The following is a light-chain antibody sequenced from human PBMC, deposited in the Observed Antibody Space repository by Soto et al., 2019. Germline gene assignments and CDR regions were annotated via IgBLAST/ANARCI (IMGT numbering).Light chain of an antibody. CDR3: QQSYSNTYT. V-gene: IGKV1-39*01. CDR2: AAS. Sequence: DIPLTQSPSSLSASVGDRVTITCRASQSLAGYLNWYQQKPGTAPKVLIYAASTLRGGVPSRFSGSGSGTEFTLTINSLQPEDLATYYCQQSYSNTYTFGQGTKLEI. CDR1: QSLAGY. J-gene: IGKJ2*01.